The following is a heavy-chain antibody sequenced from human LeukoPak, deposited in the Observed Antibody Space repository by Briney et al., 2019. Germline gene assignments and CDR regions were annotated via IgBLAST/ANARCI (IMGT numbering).Heavy chain of an antibody. CDR1: GGSISSGSYY. J-gene: IGHJ2*01. CDR3: ARQTDDWCFDL. CDR2: IYTSGST. V-gene: IGHV4-61*02. Sequence: PSETLSLTCTVSGGSISSGSYYWSWIRQPAGKGLEWIGRIYTSGSTNYNPSLKSRVTISVDTSKNQFSLKLSSVTAADTAVYYCARQTDDWCFDLWGRGTLVTVSS. D-gene: IGHD2-21*02.